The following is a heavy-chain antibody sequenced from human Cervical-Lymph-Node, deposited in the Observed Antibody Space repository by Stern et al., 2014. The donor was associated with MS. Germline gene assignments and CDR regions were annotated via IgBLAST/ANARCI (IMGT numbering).Heavy chain of an antibody. V-gene: IGHV3-7*01. D-gene: IGHD1-1*01. J-gene: IGHJ4*02. CDR1: GFTFSDSW. CDR3: ARETNNWSLGVGT. CDR2: IKQDGSEK. Sequence: EVQLEESGGGLVQPGGSLTLSCAASGFTFSDSWMSWVRQAPGKGLEWVANIKQDGSEKYYVDSVKGRFTISRDNAKNSLYLQMNSLRADDTAVYYCARETNNWSLGVGTWGQGTLVTVSS.